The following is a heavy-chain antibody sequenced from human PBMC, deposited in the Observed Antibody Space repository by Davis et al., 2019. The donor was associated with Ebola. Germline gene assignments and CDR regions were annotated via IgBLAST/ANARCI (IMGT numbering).Heavy chain of an antibody. Sequence: MPSETLSLTCTVSGGSISTSSYYWGWIRQPPGKGLVWIGSIFYSGKTYYNSSLQSRVTISVDTSKNQFSLKLSSVSAADTAVYYCARRRFWSGYDYWGQGTLVTVSS. CDR3: ARRRFWSGYDY. D-gene: IGHD3-3*01. CDR1: GGSISTSSYY. CDR2: IFYSGKT. V-gene: IGHV4-39*01. J-gene: IGHJ4*02.